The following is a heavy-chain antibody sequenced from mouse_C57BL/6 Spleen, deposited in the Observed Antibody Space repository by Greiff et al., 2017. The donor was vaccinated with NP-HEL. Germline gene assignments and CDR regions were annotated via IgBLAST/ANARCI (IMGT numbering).Heavy chain of an antibody. CDR1: GYTFTSYG. J-gene: IGHJ2*01. CDR3: ARFGLRLPYFDY. CDR2: IYPRSGNT. V-gene: IGHV1-81*01. D-gene: IGHD3-2*02. Sequence: QVQLQQSGAELARPGASVKLSCKATGYTFTSYGISWVKQRTGQGLEWIGEIYPRSGNTYYNEKFKGKATLTADKSSSTAYMELRSLTSEDSAVYFCARFGLRLPYFDYWGQGTTLTVSS.